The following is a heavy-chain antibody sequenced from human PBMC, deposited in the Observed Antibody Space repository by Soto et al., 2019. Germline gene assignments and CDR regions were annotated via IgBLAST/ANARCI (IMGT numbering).Heavy chain of an antibody. Sequence: DVELSESGGGLVQPGGSLRLSCAASGFNFRSYAMSWVRRAPGKGLEWVSAISGSGGTSYFADYVRGRFTISRDNSKNTLYLQLSSLRVEDTAEYFCAKGRGSSWTIDYWGHGTLVTVSS. CDR1: GFNFRSYA. D-gene: IGHD6-13*01. V-gene: IGHV3-23*01. CDR2: ISGSGGTS. CDR3: AKGRGSSWTIDY. J-gene: IGHJ4*01.